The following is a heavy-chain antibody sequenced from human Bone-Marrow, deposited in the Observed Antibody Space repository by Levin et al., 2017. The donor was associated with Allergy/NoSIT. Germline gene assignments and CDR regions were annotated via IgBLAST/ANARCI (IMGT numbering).Heavy chain of an antibody. CDR2: VFYNGNT. Sequence: SQTLSLPCTVSGGSISGDYWGWIRQPPGKGLEWIGNVFYNGNTYYNPSLKSRVTIFVDTSKNHFSLQLNSMSAADTAVYFCARLHASATRIDFDYWGQGTLVTVSS. V-gene: IGHV4-39*02. D-gene: IGHD3-10*01. CDR3: ARLHASATRIDFDY. J-gene: IGHJ4*02. CDR1: GGSISGDY.